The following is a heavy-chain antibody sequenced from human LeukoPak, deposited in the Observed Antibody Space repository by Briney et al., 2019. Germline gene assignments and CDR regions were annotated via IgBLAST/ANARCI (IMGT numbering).Heavy chain of an antibody. Sequence: GGSLRLSCEASGFTFGTYWMSWVRQAPGKGLEWVANIKEDESEKYYVDSVKGRFTISRDNAKNSLYLQMNSLRVEDTAVYYCARDQPYYYDTSSYHYFFDSWGQGTLVTVSS. V-gene: IGHV3-7*01. CDR2: IKEDESEK. CDR3: ARDQPYYYDTSSYHYFFDS. D-gene: IGHD3-22*01. CDR1: GFTFGTYW. J-gene: IGHJ4*02.